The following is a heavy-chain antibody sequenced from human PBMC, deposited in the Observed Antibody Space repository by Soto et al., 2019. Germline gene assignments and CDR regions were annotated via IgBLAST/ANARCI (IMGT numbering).Heavy chain of an antibody. CDR1: GFTFSGST. V-gene: IGHV3-73*02. D-gene: IGHD6-19*01. Sequence: EVQLVESGGGLVQPGGSLKLSCAASGFTFSGSTIHWVRQTSGKGLEWVGRIPSKTNTYATADAASVKGRFTISRDDSKTTAYLQMDSLKTEDTAVYYCTRQHLDVPVASAIDYWGQGTLVTVSS. CDR3: TRQHLDVPVASAIDY. CDR2: IPSKTNTYAT. J-gene: IGHJ4*02.